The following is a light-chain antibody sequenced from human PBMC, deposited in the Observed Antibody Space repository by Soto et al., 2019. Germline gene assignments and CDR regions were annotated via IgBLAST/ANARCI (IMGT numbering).Light chain of an antibody. J-gene: IGKJ5*01. CDR2: AAS. Sequence: DIVLTQSPSFLSASVGDRVTITCRASQGISSYLAWYQQKPGKAPKLLIYAASTLQSGVPSRFSGSGSGTEFTLTISRLQPEDFATYYCQQLNSYPITFGQGTQREIK. CDR3: QQLNSYPIT. V-gene: IGKV1-9*01. CDR1: QGISSY.